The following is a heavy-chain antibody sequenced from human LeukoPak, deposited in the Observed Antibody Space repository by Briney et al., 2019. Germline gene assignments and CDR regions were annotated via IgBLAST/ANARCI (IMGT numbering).Heavy chain of an antibody. D-gene: IGHD6-6*01. CDR2: IHYSGTT. J-gene: IGHJ4*02. Sequence: SETLSLTCTVSGGSISAYYWSWIRQPPAKGLEWIGYIHYSGTTNYYPSLKSRVTIALDTSKNQFSLKLNSVTAADTAVYYCARFGTSSSRFIDLWGQGTLVTVSS. V-gene: IGHV4-59*01. CDR3: ARFGTSSSRFIDL. CDR1: GGSISAYY.